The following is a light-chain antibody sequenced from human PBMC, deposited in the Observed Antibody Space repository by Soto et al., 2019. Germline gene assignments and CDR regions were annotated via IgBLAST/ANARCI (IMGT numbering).Light chain of an antibody. CDR1: QSISSW. J-gene: IGKJ4*01. V-gene: IGKV1-5*03. CDR2: KAS. Sequence: DIQMTQSPSTLSASGGDRVIITCRASQSISSWLAWYQQKPGKAPKLLIYKASNLESGVPSRFSGSGSGTEFTLTISSLQADDFATYYCQQYTSYPLTFGGGTKVEIK. CDR3: QQYTSYPLT.